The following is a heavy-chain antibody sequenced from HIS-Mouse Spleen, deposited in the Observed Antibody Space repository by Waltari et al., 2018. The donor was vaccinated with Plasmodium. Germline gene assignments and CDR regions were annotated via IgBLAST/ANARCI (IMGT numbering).Heavy chain of an antibody. CDR2: INPNSGGT. D-gene: IGHD2-21*02. J-gene: IGHJ1*01. CDR1: GYTFTGYY. Sequence: VQSGAEVKKPGASVKVSCKASGYTFTGYYMHWVRQAPGQGLEWMGWINPNSGGTNYAQKFQGRVTMTRDTSISTAYMELSRLRSDDTAVYSCARGGVSVAYCGGDCYEYFQHWGQGTLVTVSS. CDR3: ARGGVSVAYCGGDCYEYFQH. V-gene: IGHV1-2*02.